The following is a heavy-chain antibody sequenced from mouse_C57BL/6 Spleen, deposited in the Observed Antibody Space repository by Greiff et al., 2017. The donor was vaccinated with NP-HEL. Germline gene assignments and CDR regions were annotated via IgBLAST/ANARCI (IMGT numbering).Heavy chain of an antibody. D-gene: IGHD3-2*02. J-gene: IGHJ3*01. V-gene: IGHV5-17*01. CDR3: ARSPTAQATSWFAY. Sequence: EVQLVESGGGLVKPGGSLKLSCAASGFTFSDYGMHWVRQAPEKGLEWVAYISSGSSTIYYADTVKGRFTISRDNAKNTLFLQMTSLRSEDTAMYYCARSPTAQATSWFAYWGQGTLVTVSA. CDR2: ISSGSSTI. CDR1: GFTFSDYG.